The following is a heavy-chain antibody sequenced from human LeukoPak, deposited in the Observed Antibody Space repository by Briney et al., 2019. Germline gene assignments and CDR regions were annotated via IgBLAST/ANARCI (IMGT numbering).Heavy chain of an antibody. CDR2: IYSDNT. D-gene: IGHD4/OR15-4a*01. Sequence: GGSLRLSCTVSGFTVSSNSMSWVRQAPGKGLEWVSFIYSDNTHCSDSVKGRFTISRDNSKNTLYLQMNSLRAEDTAVYYCARRAGAYSHPYGYWGQGTLVTVSS. J-gene: IGHJ4*02. CDR1: GFTVSSNS. CDR3: ARRAGAYSHPYGY. V-gene: IGHV3-53*01.